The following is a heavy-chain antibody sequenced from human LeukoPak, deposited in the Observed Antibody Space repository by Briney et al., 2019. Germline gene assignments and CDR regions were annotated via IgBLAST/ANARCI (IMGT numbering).Heavy chain of an antibody. V-gene: IGHV3-30*02. J-gene: IGHJ4*02. CDR2: IRYDGSNK. Sequence: GGSLRLSCAASGFTFSSYGMHWVRQAPGKGLEWVAFIRYDGSNKYYADSVKGRFTISRDSSKNTLYLQMNSLRAEDTAVYYCAKADYGDYGPFDYWGQGTLVTVSS. CDR1: GFTFSSYG. CDR3: AKADYGDYGPFDY. D-gene: IGHD4-17*01.